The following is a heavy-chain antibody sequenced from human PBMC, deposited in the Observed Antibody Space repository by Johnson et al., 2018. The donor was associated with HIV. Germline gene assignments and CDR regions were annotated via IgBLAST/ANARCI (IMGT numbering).Heavy chain of an antibody. CDR3: AKDKDAFDI. V-gene: IGHV3-30*04. J-gene: IGHJ3*02. CDR1: GFTFSSYA. CDR2: ISYDGHIK. Sequence: HVQLVESGGGVVRPGRSLRLSCAASGFTFSSYAMHWVRQAPGKGLEWVAVISYDGHIKYYADSVKGRFTISRDNSKNTLYLQMNSLRAEDTAVYYCAKDKDAFDIWGQGTMVTVSS.